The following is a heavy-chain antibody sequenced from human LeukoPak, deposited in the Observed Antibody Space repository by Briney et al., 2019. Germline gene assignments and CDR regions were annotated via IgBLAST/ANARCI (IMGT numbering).Heavy chain of an antibody. CDR3: ARDRGSYGEGFFDH. CDR2: IYSGSST. Sequence: GGSLRLSCAASGFTVSSNFMSWVRQAPGKGLEWVSIIYSGSSTYYADSVKGRFTISRDNSKNTLYLQMNSLSAEDTAVYYCARDRGSYGEGFFDHWGQGTLVTVSS. CDR1: GFTVSSNF. D-gene: IGHD1-26*01. V-gene: IGHV3-53*01. J-gene: IGHJ4*02.